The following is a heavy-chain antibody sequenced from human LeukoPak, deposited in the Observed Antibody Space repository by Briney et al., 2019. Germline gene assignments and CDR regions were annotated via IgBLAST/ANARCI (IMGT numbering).Heavy chain of an antibody. CDR3: ARDFTPEWFDIH. CDR1: GLAFSSYS. J-gene: IGHJ4*02. CDR2: ISYDGSDE. D-gene: IGHD3-3*01. Sequence: GGSLRLSCVASGLAFSSYSMHWVRQAPGKGLEWVGVISYDGSDEYYTDSVKGRFTISRDNSKNTVYLQMNSLRADDTAIYYCARDFTPEWFDIHWGQGTLVTVS. V-gene: IGHV3-30*04.